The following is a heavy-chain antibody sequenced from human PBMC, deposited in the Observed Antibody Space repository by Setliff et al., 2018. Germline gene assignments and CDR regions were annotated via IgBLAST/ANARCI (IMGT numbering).Heavy chain of an antibody. Sequence: GESLKISCAVSGFTFSNCWVSWVRQAPGKGLEWLASINPDGSEKYYVDSVKGRFTISRDNARNSLSLQMDSLKSEDTAIYYCVRISQDFNMDVWGKGTTVTVSS. J-gene: IGHJ6*03. CDR3: VRISQDFNMDV. CDR2: INPDGSEK. V-gene: IGHV3-7*03. CDR1: GFTFSNCW.